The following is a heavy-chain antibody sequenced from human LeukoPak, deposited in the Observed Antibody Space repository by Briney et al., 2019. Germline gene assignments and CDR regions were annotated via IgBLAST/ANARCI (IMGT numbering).Heavy chain of an antibody. CDR2: IYESGST. CDR3: ARAEINDYRRY. J-gene: IGHJ4*02. V-gene: IGHV4-38-2*02. D-gene: IGHD4-11*01. CDR1: GYSIRNGYN. Sequence: SETLSLTCTVSGYSIRNGYNRGWIRLSPGKGLEWLGIIYESGSTYDNPSVKSRVTLSIDTSKNQFALKLTAVTAAATALYYCARAEINDYRRYWGKGIPVIVSS.